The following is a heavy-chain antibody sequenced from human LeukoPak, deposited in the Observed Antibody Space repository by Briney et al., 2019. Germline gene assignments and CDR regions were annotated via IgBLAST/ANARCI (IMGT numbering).Heavy chain of an antibody. CDR1: GFTFSSYS. D-gene: IGHD3-22*01. Sequence: GGSLRLSCAASGFTFSSYSMNWVRQAPGKGLGWVSSITSSSSYIYYADSVKGRFTFSRDNAKNSLYLQMNSLRAEDTAVYYCARDPSDSSGYYKKKWTKTFDYWGQGTLVTVSS. CDR3: ARDPSDSSGYYKKKWTKTFDY. J-gene: IGHJ4*02. V-gene: IGHV3-21*01. CDR2: ITSSSSYI.